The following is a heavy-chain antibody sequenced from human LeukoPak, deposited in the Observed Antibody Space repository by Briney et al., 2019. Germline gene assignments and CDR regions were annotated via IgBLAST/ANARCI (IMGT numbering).Heavy chain of an antibody. J-gene: IGHJ4*02. CDR2: ISYDGSNK. Sequence: GGSLRLSCAASGFTFSSYAMHWVRQAPGKGLEWVTVISYDGSNKYYADSVKGRFTISRDNYKNTLYLQMNSLRAEDTAVYYCARVFRAEFDYWGQGTLVTVSS. V-gene: IGHV3-30-3*01. CDR3: ARVFRAEFDY. CDR1: GFTFSSYA.